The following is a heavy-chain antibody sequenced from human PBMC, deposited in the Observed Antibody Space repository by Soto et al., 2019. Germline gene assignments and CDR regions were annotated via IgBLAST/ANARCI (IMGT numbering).Heavy chain of an antibody. CDR3: SRLTNARPGDD. CDR2: IYYSGNT. Sequence: SETLSLTCTVSGGSITSSNDHWGWSRQPPGKGLEWIGTIYYSGNTYYNPSLKSRVTMSMDASKNQFSLTLSSVAVADTAVYYCSRLTNARPGDDWGQGTLVTVSS. V-gene: IGHV4-39*01. J-gene: IGHJ4*02. D-gene: IGHD2-2*01. CDR1: GGSITSSNDH.